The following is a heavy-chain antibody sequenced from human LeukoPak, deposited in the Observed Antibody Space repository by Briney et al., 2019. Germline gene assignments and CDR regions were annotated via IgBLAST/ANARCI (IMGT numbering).Heavy chain of an antibody. CDR3: ARDNPLMYDY. J-gene: IGHJ4*02. CDR2: IIPILGMA. V-gene: IGHV1-69*04. D-gene: IGHD3-16*01. CDR1: GGTFSSYA. Sequence: SVKVSCKASGGTFSSYAISWVRQAPGQGLEWMGRIIPILGMANYAQKFQGRVTITADKSTSTAYMELSSLRSEDTAVYYCARDNPLMYDYWGQGTLVTVSS.